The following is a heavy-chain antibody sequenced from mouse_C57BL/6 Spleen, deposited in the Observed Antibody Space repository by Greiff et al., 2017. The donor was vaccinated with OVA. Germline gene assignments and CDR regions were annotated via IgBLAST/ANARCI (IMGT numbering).Heavy chain of an antibody. Sequence: QVQLQQPGAELVKPGASVKLSCKASGYTFTSYWMHWVKQRPGRGLEWIGRIDPSSGGTKYNEKFKGKATLTVDKPSSTAYMQLSSLTSEDSAVYYCANDGYYYWYFDVWGTGTTVTVSS. D-gene: IGHD2-3*01. CDR1: GYTFTSYW. CDR3: ANDGYYYWYFDV. J-gene: IGHJ1*03. CDR2: IDPSSGGT. V-gene: IGHV1-72*01.